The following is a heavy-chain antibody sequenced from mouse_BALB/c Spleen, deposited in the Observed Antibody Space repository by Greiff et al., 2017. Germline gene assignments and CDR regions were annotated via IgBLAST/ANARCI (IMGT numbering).Heavy chain of an antibody. CDR3: ARSAYGGEAMDY. J-gene: IGHJ4*01. V-gene: IGHV14-3*02. CDR2: IDPANGNT. Sequence: VQLQQSGAELVQPGASVKLSCTASGFNIKDTYMHWVKQRPEQGLEWIGRIDPANGNTKYDPKFQGKATITADTSSNTADLQLSSLTAEDTAVYYCARSAYGGEAMDYWGQGTSVTVSS. CDR1: GFNIKDTY. D-gene: IGHD1-2*01.